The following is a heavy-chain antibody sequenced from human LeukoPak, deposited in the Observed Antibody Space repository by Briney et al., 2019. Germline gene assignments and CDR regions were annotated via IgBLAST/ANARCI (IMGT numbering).Heavy chain of an antibody. Sequence: AGGSLRLSCVASGLNFNSRWMDWVRRAPGRGLEWVASIKEDGSETHYVDSVRGRSTISRDNDKNSLYLQMNNLRAEDTAMYYCARDGGWWRFDFWGQGALVTASS. CDR3: ARDGGWWRFDF. CDR2: IKEDGSET. J-gene: IGHJ4*02. D-gene: IGHD2-8*02. V-gene: IGHV3-7*03. CDR1: GLNFNSRW.